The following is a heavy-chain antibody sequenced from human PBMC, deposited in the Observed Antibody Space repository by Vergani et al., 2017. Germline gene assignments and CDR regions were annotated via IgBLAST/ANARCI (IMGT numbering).Heavy chain of an antibody. V-gene: IGHV1-69*13. CDR1: GGTFSSYA. Sequence: QVQLVQSGAEVKKPGSSVKVSCKASGGTFSSYAISWVRQAPGQGLEWMGRIIPIFGTANYAQKFQGRVTITADESTSTAYMELRSLRSEDTAVYYCATPAPYGSGKSTYYGMDVWGQGTTVTVSS. J-gene: IGHJ6*02. CDR3: ATPAPYGSGKSTYYGMDV. CDR2: IIPIFGTA. D-gene: IGHD3-10*01.